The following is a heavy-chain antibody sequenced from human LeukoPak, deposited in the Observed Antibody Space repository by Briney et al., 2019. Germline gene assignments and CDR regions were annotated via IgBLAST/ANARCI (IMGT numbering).Heavy chain of an antibody. CDR3: ARPSGSTSSNRFDP. CDR1: GFTCSTYW. J-gene: IGHJ5*02. V-gene: IGHV3-74*01. CDR2: VNSDGSST. D-gene: IGHD2-2*01. Sequence: GGSLRLSCAASGFTCSTYWMDWVRHAPGKGLVGVSRVNSDGSSTDYADSVKGRFTISRDNAKNTLYLQMNSLRAEDTAVYYCARPSGSTSSNRFDPWGQGTLVTVSS.